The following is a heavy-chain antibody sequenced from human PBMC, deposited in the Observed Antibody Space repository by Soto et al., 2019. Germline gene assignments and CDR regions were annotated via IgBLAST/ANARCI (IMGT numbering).Heavy chain of an antibody. J-gene: IGHJ6*02. D-gene: IGHD5-18*01. CDR1: GFTFSSYA. CDR2: ISYDGSNK. CDR3: AKQLWLQDYYYGMDV. V-gene: IGHV3-30-3*02. Sequence: QVQLVESGGGVVQPGRSLRLSCAASGFTFSSYAMHWVRQAPGKGLEWVAVISYDGSNKYYADSVKGRFTISRDNSKNTLYLQMNSLRAEDTAVYYCAKQLWLQDYYYGMDVWGQGTTVTVSS.